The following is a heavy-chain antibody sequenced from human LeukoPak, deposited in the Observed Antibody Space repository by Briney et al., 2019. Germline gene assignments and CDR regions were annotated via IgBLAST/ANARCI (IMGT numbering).Heavy chain of an antibody. D-gene: IGHD4-17*01. CDR2: ISGSGGST. V-gene: IGHV3-23*01. CDR1: GFTFSSYA. CDR3: VSGGDYHVRLCTY. Sequence: PGGSLRLSCAASGFTFSSYAVSWVRQAPGKGLEWVSAISGSGGSTYYADSVKGRFTISRDNSKNTLYLQMNSLTAEDTAIYYCVSGGDYHVRLCTYWGQGTLVTVSS. J-gene: IGHJ4*01.